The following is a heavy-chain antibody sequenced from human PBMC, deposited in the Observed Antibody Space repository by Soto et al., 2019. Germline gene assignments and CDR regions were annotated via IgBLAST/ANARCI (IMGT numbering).Heavy chain of an antibody. CDR3: AREGGIVGATAADY. V-gene: IGHV4-31*03. Sequence: QVQLQESGPGLVNPSQTLSLTCTVSGGSISSGGYYWSWIRQHPGKGLEWIGYIYYSGSTYYNPSLKSRVTISVDTSNNQCSLKLRYVTAADTAVYDCAREGGIVGATAADYWGQGTLGTVSS. J-gene: IGHJ4*02. D-gene: IGHD1-26*01. CDR2: IYYSGST. CDR1: GGSISSGGYY.